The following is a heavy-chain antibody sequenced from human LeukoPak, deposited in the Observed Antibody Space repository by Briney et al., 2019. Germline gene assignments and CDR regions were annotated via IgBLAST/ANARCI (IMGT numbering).Heavy chain of an antibody. Sequence: PSETLSLTCTVPGCSISSYYWSWFRQPPGRGLEWFGYISYSGSTDYNPSPKSRVTISLDTSKNQFSLRLSSVTAADTAVYYCARETRLHSGSYSNDAFDIWGQGTMVTVSS. J-gene: IGHJ3*02. V-gene: IGHV4-59*01. CDR3: ARETRLHSGSYSNDAFDI. D-gene: IGHD1-26*01. CDR2: ISYSGST. CDR1: GCSISSYY.